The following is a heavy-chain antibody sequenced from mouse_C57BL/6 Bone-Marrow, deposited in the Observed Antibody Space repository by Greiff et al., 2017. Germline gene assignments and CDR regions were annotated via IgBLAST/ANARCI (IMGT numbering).Heavy chain of an antibody. CDR1: GFTFSDYG. CDR3: ARYPRGSSRHWYFDV. D-gene: IGHD1-1*01. J-gene: IGHJ1*03. Sequence: EVMLVESGGGLVKPGGSLKLSCAASGFTFSDYGMHWVRQAPEKGLEWVAYISSGRSTIYYADTVKGRFTISGDNAKNTLFLQMTSLRSEDTAIYYCARYPRGSSRHWYFDVWGTGTTVTVSS. V-gene: IGHV5-17*01. CDR2: ISSGRSTI.